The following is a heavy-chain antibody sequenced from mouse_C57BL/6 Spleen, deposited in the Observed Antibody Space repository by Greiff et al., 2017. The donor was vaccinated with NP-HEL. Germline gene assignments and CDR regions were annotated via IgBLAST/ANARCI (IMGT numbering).Heavy chain of an antibody. CDR3: ARYYYGSSPYAMDY. Sequence: DVHLVESGGGLVKPGGSLKLSCAASGFTFSDYGMHWVRQAPEKGLEWVAYISSGSSTIYYADTVKGRFTISRDNAKNTLFLQMTSLRSEDTAMYYCARYYYGSSPYAMDYWGQGTSVTVSS. V-gene: IGHV5-17*01. D-gene: IGHD1-1*01. J-gene: IGHJ4*01. CDR2: ISSGSSTI. CDR1: GFTFSDYG.